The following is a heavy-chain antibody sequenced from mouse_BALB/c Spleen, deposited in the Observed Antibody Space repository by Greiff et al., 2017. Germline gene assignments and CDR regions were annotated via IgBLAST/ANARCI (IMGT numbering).Heavy chain of an antibody. V-gene: IGHV1-7*01. CDR3: ASESGNYDVAY. CDR1: GYTFPSYW. D-gene: IGHD2-1*01. Sequence: QVQLQQSGAELAKPGASVKMSCKASGYTFPSYWMHWVKQRPGQGLEWIGYINPSTGYTEYNQKFKDKATLTADKSSSTAYMQLSSLTSEDSAVYYCASESGNYDVAYWGQGTLVTVSA. CDR2: INPSTGYT. J-gene: IGHJ3*01.